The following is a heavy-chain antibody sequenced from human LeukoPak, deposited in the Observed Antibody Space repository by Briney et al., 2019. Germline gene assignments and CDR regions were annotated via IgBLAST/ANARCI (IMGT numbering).Heavy chain of an antibody. CDR1: GGSFSGYY. V-gene: IGHV4-34*01. CDR2: INHSGST. Sequence: NTSETLSLTCAVYGGSFSGYYWSWIRQPPGKGLEWIGEINHSGSTNYNPSLKSRVTISVDTSKNQFSLKLSSVTAADTAVYYCARGRGSSWYYYHYGMDVWGQGTTVTVSS. D-gene: IGHD6-13*01. CDR3: ARGRGSSWYYYHYGMDV. J-gene: IGHJ6*02.